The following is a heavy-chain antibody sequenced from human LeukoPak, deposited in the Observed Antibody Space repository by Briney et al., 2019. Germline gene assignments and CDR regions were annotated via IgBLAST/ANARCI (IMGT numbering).Heavy chain of an antibody. Sequence: GGSLRLSCTASGFTFGDYAMSWVRQAPGKGLEWVGFIRSKAYGGTTEYAASVKGRFTISRDDSKSIAYLQMNSLKTEDTAVYYCTRVFYGDYPDYWGQGTLVTVSS. J-gene: IGHJ4*02. D-gene: IGHD4-17*01. CDR2: IRSKAYGGTT. CDR1: GFTFGDYA. CDR3: TRVFYGDYPDY. V-gene: IGHV3-49*04.